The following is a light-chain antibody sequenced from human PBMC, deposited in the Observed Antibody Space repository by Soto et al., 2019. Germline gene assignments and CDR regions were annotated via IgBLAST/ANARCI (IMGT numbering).Light chain of an antibody. CDR1: QSSSYW. CDR2: KAC. V-gene: IGKV1-5*03. CDR3: QQYNSYSRT. Sequence: DIQMTQSPSTMSASVGARVTSRSRGRQSSSYWLAWYQQKPGKAPKLRIYKACSLESGVPSRFSGSGSGTEFTLTISSLQPDDFATYYCQQYNSYSRTFGQGTKVDIK. J-gene: IGKJ1*01.